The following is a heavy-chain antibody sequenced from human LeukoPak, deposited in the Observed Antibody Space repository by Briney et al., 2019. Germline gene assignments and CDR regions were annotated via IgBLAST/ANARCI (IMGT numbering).Heavy chain of an antibody. J-gene: IGHJ5*02. CDR1: GGSFSGYY. CDR3: ARGGRVTRGNWFDP. CDR2: INHSGST. D-gene: IGHD2-21*02. V-gene: IGHV4-34*01. Sequence: PSETLSLTCAVYGGSFSGYYWSWIRQPPGKGLEWIGEINHSGSTNYNPSLKSRVTISVDTSKNRFSLKLSSVTAADTAVYYCARGGRVTRGNWFDPWGQGTLVTVSS.